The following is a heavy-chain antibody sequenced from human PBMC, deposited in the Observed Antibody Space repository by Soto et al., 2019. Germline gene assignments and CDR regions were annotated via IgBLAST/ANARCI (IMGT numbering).Heavy chain of an antibody. Sequence: PGESLKISCKGSGYSFTSYWIGWVRQMPGKGLEWMGIIYPGDSDTRYSPSFQGQVTISADKSISTAYLQWSSLKASDTAMYYCASSSLYYDFWSGSTPYYGMDVWGQGTTVTVYS. D-gene: IGHD3-3*01. CDR1: GYSFTSYW. V-gene: IGHV5-51*01. CDR2: IYPGDSDT. J-gene: IGHJ6*02. CDR3: ASSSLYYDFWSGSTPYYGMDV.